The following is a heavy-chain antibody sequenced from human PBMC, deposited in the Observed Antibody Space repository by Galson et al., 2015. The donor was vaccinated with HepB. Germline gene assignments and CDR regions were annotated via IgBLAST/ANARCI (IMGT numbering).Heavy chain of an antibody. CDR3: ARGAGRSANKIAILPIVYNGMDV. CDR1: GYTFTYYW. CDR2: IYPSDSYT. V-gene: IGHV5-10-1*01. J-gene: IGHJ6*02. Sequence: QSGAEVKKPGESLKISCEGSGYTFTYYWIGWVRQMPGKGLEWMGIIYPSDSYTDYSPSFHGHVTMSADRSISTAYLQWSSLKASDTAMYYCARGAGRSANKIAILPIVYNGMDVWGQGTTVTVSS. D-gene: IGHD2-21*01.